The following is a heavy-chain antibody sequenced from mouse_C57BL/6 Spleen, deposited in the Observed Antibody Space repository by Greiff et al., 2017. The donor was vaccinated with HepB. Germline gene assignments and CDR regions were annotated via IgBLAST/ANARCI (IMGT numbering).Heavy chain of an antibody. CDR3: AREDHYAKDE. CDR1: GFTFSDYY. CDR2: INYDGSST. Sequence: EVKLEESEGGLVQPGSSMKLSCTASGFTFSDYYMAWVRQVPEKGLEWVANINYDGSSTYYLDSLKSRFIISRDNAKNILYLQMSSLKSEDTATYNSAREDHYAKDEGGEGTTGTVSS. J-gene: IGHJ4*01. V-gene: IGHV5-16*01.